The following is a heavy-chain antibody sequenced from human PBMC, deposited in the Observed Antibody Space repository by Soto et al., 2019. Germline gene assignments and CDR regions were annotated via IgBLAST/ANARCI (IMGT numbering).Heavy chain of an antibody. D-gene: IGHD2-2*02. CDR1: GGSISSYY. Sequence: SETLSLTCTVSGGSISSYYWSWIRQPPGKGLEWIGYIYYSGSTNYNPSLKSRVTISVDTSKNQFSLKLSSVTAADTAVYYCARLVDYTQYYYYMDVWGKGTTITVS. J-gene: IGHJ6*03. CDR3: ARLVDYTQYYYYMDV. CDR2: IYYSGST. V-gene: IGHV4-59*08.